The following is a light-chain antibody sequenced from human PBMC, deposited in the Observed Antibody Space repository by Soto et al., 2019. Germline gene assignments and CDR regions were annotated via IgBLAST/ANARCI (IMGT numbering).Light chain of an antibody. J-gene: IGKJ5*01. CDR1: QTVLYSSNNKNY. Sequence: DIVMTQSPGSLAVSLGERATINCKSSQTVLYSSNNKNYLAWYQQRPGQPPKLLIYWASTRESGVPDRFSGSGSGTDFTLTISSLQAEDVAVYYCQQYYSTITFGQGTRLEIK. V-gene: IGKV4-1*01. CDR3: QQYYSTIT. CDR2: WAS.